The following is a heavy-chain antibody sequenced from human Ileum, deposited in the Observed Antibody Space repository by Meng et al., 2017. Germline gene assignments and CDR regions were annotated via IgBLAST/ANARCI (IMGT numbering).Heavy chain of an antibody. Sequence: VHLFVAGGCLVQPVRSLSLSCAGTGLTFSKYVMIWIRQAPGKWLDWVSANTVSGGGTFHAESVKGRFSTSRDNSKNTLYLQKNTMLAGDTAVYYCAKDPNGVYLGAFDFWGQETMVTVSS. V-gene: IGHV3-23*01. D-gene: IGHD4-17*01. CDR3: AKDPNGVYLGAFDF. J-gene: IGHJ3*01. CDR2: NTVSGGGT. CDR1: GLTFSKYV.